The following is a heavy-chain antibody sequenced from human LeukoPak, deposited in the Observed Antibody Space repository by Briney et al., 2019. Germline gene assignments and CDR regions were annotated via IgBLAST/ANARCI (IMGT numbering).Heavy chain of an antibody. Sequence: GGSLRLSCTASGFTFGDYAMSWVRQAPGKGLEWVGFIRGKAYGGTTEYAASVKGRFTISRDDSKSIAYLQMNSLKTEDTAVYYCTRPGWFGKKDYWGQGTLVTVSS. CDR1: GFTFGDYA. J-gene: IGHJ4*02. D-gene: IGHD3-10*01. CDR2: IRGKAYGGTT. V-gene: IGHV3-49*04. CDR3: TRPGWFGKKDY.